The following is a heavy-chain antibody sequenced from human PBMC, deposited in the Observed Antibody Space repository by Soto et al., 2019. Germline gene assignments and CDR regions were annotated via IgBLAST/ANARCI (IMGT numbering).Heavy chain of an antibody. CDR2: INDSGNI. J-gene: IGHJ6*03. CDR3: ARGLMLWFGELSRRGGYYYYMDV. D-gene: IGHD3-10*01. V-gene: IGHV4-34*01. CDR1: GGSFSGYQ. Sequence: QVQLQQWGAGLLKPSETLSLTCAVYGGSFSGYQWTWIRQTPGKGLEWIGEINDSGNINYNPSLKSRVTIFLDTPKKQFSLKLSSVIAADTAVYYCARGLMLWFGELSRRGGYYYYMDVWGEGTTVIVSS.